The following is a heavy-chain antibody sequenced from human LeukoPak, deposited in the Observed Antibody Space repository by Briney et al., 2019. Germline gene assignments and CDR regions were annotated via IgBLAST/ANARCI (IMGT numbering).Heavy chain of an antibody. Sequence: GGSLRLSCAASGFTFSSYWMSWVRQAPWKGLEWVANIKQDGSEKYYVDSVKGRFTISRDNAKNSLYLQMNSLRAEDTAVYYCANQYSSGWLPWAFDIWGQGTMVTVSS. CDR3: ANQYSSGWLPWAFDI. CDR1: GFTFSSYW. J-gene: IGHJ3*02. V-gene: IGHV3-7*01. CDR2: IKQDGSEK. D-gene: IGHD6-19*01.